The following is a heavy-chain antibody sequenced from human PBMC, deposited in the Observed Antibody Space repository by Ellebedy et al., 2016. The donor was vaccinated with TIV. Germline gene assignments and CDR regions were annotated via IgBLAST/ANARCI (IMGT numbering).Heavy chain of an antibody. CDR1: GFTFSNYG. Sequence: ASVKVSCKASGFTFSNYGVTWVRQARGQGLEWMAWVSAYKGHTNYAPAVQGRVTVTTDTSTNIAYMELRGLTSDDTALYYCARVVFPHNGYFFDLWGQGSQVTVSS. J-gene: IGHJ4*02. CDR2: VSAYKGHT. V-gene: IGHV1-18*01. D-gene: IGHD5-12*01. CDR3: ARVVFPHNGYFFDL.